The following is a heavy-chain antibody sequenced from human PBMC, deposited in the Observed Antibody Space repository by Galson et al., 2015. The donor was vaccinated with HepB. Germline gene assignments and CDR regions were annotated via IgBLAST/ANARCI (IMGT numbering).Heavy chain of an antibody. V-gene: IGHV1-46*01. CDR3: ARGGSSSSAVYYYYGMDV. Sequence: SVKVSCKASGYTFTSYYMHWVRQAPRQGLEWMGIINPSGGSTSYAQKFQGRVTMTRDTSTSTVYMELSSLRSEDTAVYYCARGGSSSSAVYYYYGMDVWGQGTLVTVSS. CDR2: INPSGGST. D-gene: IGHD6-6*01. CDR1: GYTFTSYY. J-gene: IGHJ6*02.